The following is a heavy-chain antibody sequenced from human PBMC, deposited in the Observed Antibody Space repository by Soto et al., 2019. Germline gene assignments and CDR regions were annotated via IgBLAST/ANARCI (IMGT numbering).Heavy chain of an antibody. CDR1: GFTFSDYY. V-gene: IGHV3-11*06. D-gene: IGHD3-3*01. Sequence: QVQLVESGGGLVKPGGSLRLSCAASGFTFSDYYMSWIRQAPGKGLEWVSYISSSSSYTNYADSVKGRFTISRDNAKNSLYLQMNSLRAEDTAVYYCAIDRRVDYDFWSGYSGGAFAVDYWGQGTLVTVSS. CDR3: AIDRRVDYDFWSGYSGGAFAVDY. J-gene: IGHJ4*02. CDR2: ISSSSSYT.